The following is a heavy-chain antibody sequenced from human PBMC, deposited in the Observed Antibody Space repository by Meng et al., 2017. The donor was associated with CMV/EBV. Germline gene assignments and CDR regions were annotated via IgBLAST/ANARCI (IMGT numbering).Heavy chain of an antibody. V-gene: IGHV1-2*02. CDR2: INPNSGGT. Sequence: ASVKVSCKASGYTFTGYYMHWVRQAPGQGLEWMGWINPNSGGTNYAQKFQGRVTMTRDTSISTAHMELSRLRSDDTAVYYCARGNTINSGSYFYYFDYWGQGTLVTVSS. J-gene: IGHJ4*02. CDR1: GYTFTGYY. D-gene: IGHD1-26*01. CDR3: ARGNTINSGSYFYYFDY.